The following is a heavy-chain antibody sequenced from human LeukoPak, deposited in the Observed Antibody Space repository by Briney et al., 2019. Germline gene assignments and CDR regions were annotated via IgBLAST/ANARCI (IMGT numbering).Heavy chain of an antibody. J-gene: IGHJ4*02. CDR3: AKEESGYCGGDCDFDY. Sequence: GGSLRLSCAASGFTFSSYGMHWVRQAPGKGLEWVAVISYDGSNKYYADSVKGRFTISRDNSKNTLYLQMNSLRAEDTAVYYCAKEESGYCGGDCDFDYWGQGILVTVSS. CDR1: GFTFSSYG. D-gene: IGHD2-21*02. V-gene: IGHV3-30*18. CDR2: ISYDGSNK.